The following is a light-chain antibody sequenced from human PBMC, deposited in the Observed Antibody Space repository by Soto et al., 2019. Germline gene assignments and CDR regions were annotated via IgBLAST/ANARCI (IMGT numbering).Light chain of an antibody. CDR2: EVS. V-gene: IGLV2-14*01. CDR1: SSDVGGYNY. Sequence: QAVVTQPASVSGSPGQSITISCTGTSSDVGGYNYVSWYQHHPGKAPKLRIYEVSNRPSGVSNRFSGSKSGNTASLTISGLQAEDEADYYCSSYTSSSTYVVFGGGTKLTVL. J-gene: IGLJ2*01. CDR3: SSYTSSSTYVV.